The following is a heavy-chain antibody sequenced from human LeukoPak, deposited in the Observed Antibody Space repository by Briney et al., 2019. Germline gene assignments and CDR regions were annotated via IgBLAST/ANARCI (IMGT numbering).Heavy chain of an antibody. V-gene: IGHV4-34*01. J-gene: IGHJ4*02. CDR3: ARVGYSRGY. D-gene: IGHD6-13*01. Sequence: SETLSLTCAVYGGSFSGYYWSWIRQPPGKGLEWIGEINHSGSTNYNPSLKRRVTISVDTSKNQFSLKLSSVTAADTAVYYCARVGYSRGYWGQGTLVTVSS. CDR1: GGSFSGYY. CDR2: INHSGST.